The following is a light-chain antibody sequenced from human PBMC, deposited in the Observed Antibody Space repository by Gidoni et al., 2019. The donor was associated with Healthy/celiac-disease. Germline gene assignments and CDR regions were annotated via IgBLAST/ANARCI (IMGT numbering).Light chain of an antibody. V-gene: IGKV1-39*01. Sequence: DIQMTQSPSSLSASVGDSVTITCRASQSISSYLNWYKQKPGKAPKLLIYAASSLQSGVPSRFSGSGSGTDFTLTISSLQPEDFATYYCQQSYSTLWTFGQGTKVEIK. J-gene: IGKJ1*01. CDR3: QQSYSTLWT. CDR2: AAS. CDR1: QSISSY.